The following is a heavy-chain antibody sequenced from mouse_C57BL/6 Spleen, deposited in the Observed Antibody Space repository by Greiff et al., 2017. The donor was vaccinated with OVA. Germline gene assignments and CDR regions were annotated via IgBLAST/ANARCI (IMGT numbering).Heavy chain of an antibody. J-gene: IGHJ4*01. Sequence: VQLQQSGAELVRPGSSVKLSCKASGYTFTSYWMAWVKQRPGQGLEWIGNIYPSDSETHYNQKFKDKATLTVDKSSSTAYMQLSSLTSEDSAVYYCARLGRGYAMDYWGQGTSVTVSS. V-gene: IGHV1-61*01. D-gene: IGHD3-3*01. CDR3: ARLGRGYAMDY. CDR2: IYPSDSET. CDR1: GYTFTSYW.